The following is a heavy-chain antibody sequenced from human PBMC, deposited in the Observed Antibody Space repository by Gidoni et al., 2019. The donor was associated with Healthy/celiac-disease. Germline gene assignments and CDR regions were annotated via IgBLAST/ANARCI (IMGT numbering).Heavy chain of an antibody. J-gene: IGHJ5*02. Sequence: QVQLQQWGAGLLKPSETLSLTCAVSGGSFSGYYWSWIRQPPGKGLEWIGEINHSGSTNYNPSLKSRVTISVDTSKNQFSLKLSSVTAADTAVYYCARESKYCSGGSCHYNWFDPWGQGTLVTVSS. CDR3: ARESKYCSGGSCHYNWFDP. V-gene: IGHV4-34*01. D-gene: IGHD2-15*01. CDR1: GGSFSGYY. CDR2: INHSGST.